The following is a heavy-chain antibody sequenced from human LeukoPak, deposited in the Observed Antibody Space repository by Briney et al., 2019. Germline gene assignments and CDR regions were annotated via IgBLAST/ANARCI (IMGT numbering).Heavy chain of an antibody. CDR1: GFTFSDYA. D-gene: IGHD2/OR15-2a*01. CDR3: AKETSSTAKYFDN. CDR2: IGGSGGTT. V-gene: IGHV3-23*01. Sequence: PGGSLRLSCAASGFTFSDYALNWVRQAPGKGLEWVSCIGGSGGTTYYADFVKGRFTISRDSSKNSLYLEMNSLRAEDTAVYYCAKETSSTAKYFDNWRQGTLVTVCS. J-gene: IGHJ4*02.